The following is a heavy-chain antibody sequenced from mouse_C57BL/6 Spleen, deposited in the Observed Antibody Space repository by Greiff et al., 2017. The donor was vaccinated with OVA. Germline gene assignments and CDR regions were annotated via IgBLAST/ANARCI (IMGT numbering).Heavy chain of an antibody. J-gene: IGHJ3*01. Sequence: QVQLQQSGPGLVAPSQSLSITCTVSGFSFTSYAISWVRQPPGKGLEWLGVIWTGGGTNYNSALKSRLSISKDNSKSQVFLKMNSLQTDDTARYYCARDYYGSSPWFAYWGKGTLVTVSA. CDR1: GFSFTSYA. CDR2: IWTGGGT. D-gene: IGHD1-1*01. V-gene: IGHV2-9-1*01. CDR3: ARDYYGSSPWFAY.